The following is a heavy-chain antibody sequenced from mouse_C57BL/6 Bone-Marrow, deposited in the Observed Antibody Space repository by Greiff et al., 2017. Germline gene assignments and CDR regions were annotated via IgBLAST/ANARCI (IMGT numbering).Heavy chain of an antibody. J-gene: IGHJ3*01. CDR3: AFYYYGSSPFAY. CDR2: IHPSDSDT. CDR1: GYTFTSYW. Sequence: QVQLQQPGAELVKPGASVKVSCKASGYTFTSYWMHWVKQRPGQGLEWIGRIHPSDSDTNYNQKFKGKATLTVDKSSSTAYMQLISLTSADSAVYYCAFYYYGSSPFAYWGQGTLVTVSA. D-gene: IGHD1-1*01. V-gene: IGHV1-74*01.